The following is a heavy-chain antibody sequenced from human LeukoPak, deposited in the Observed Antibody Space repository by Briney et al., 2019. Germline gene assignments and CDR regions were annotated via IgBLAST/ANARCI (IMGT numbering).Heavy chain of an antibody. CDR1: GFTFSSYS. CDR3: ARDTSGYTFDD. Sequence: GGSLRLSCAASGFTFSSYSMNWIRQAPGKGLEWVSSISATSNYIYYADSVKGRFTISRDNAKNSLYLQMNSLRAEDTAVYYCARDTSGYTFDDWGQGTLVTVSS. J-gene: IGHJ4*02. D-gene: IGHD5-18*01. V-gene: IGHV3-21*01. CDR2: ISATSNYI.